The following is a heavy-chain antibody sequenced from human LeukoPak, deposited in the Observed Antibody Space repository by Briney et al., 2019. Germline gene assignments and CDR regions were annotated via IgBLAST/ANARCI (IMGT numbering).Heavy chain of an antibody. J-gene: IGHJ5*02. V-gene: IGHV3-23*01. Sequence: GGSLRLSCAASGFTFSSYAMNWLRQAPGKGLEWVSAISYNSASIYYADSVKGRFTISRDSSKNTLYLQTDSLSADDTAVCFCARSQPAAISWFDPWGQGTLVAVSS. CDR2: ISYNSASI. D-gene: IGHD2-2*02. CDR1: GFTFSSYA. CDR3: ARSQPAAISWFDP.